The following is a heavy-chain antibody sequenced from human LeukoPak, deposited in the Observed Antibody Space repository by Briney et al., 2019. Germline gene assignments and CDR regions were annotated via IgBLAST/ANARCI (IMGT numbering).Heavy chain of an antibody. V-gene: IGHV4-4*02. D-gene: IGHD3-22*01. J-gene: IGHJ5*02. Sequence: SGTLSLTCAVSGGSITSSNWWSWVRQPPGKGLEWIGEIYHSGSTNYNPSLKSRVTISVDKSKNQFSLKLRSVTAADTAVYYCARVSSTDSSAYYPRFDPWGQGTLVTVSS. CDR3: ARVSSTDSSAYYPRFDP. CDR2: IYHSGST. CDR1: GGSITSSNW.